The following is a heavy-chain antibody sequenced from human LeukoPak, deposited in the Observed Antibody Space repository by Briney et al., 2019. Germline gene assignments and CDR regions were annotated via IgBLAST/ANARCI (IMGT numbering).Heavy chain of an antibody. J-gene: IGHJ4*02. Sequence: PSETLSLTCNVSGGSISGYYWSWIRQPAGKGLEWIGRISTSETTNYNPSLKSRVTLSVDTSRSQFSLQLTSVTAADTAVYYCAREQTSGWYRPFDCWGRGALVTVSS. CDR1: GGSISGYY. CDR3: AREQTSGWYRPFDC. D-gene: IGHD6-19*01. V-gene: IGHV4-4*07. CDR2: ISTSETT.